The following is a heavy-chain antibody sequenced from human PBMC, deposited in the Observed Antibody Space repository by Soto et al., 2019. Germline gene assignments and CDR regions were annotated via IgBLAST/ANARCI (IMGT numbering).Heavy chain of an antibody. CDR1: GGSISSGGYY. Sequence: SETLSLTCTVSGGSISSGGYYWSWIRQHPGKGLEWIGYIYYSGSTYYNPSLRSRVTISVNTSKSQFSRNLSSVTAADTAVYYCASRLREYNYDSSGYYSGYLDYWGQGTLVTVSS. V-gene: IGHV4-31*03. CDR2: IYYSGST. CDR3: ASRLREYNYDSSGYYSGYLDY. D-gene: IGHD3-22*01. J-gene: IGHJ4*02.